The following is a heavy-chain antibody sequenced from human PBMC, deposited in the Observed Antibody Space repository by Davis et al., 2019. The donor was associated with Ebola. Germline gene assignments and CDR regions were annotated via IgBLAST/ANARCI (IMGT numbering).Heavy chain of an antibody. Sequence: GGSLRLSCAASGFIFSNYAMHWVRQAPGKGLEWVAVISYDGSNKYYADSVKGRFTISRDNSKNTLYLQMNSLRPEDTAVYYCVKTRSNWWNDALEIWGRGTMVIVSS. J-gene: IGHJ3*02. CDR1: GFIFSNYA. D-gene: IGHD2-8*02. CDR3: VKTRSNWWNDALEI. CDR2: ISYDGSNK. V-gene: IGHV3-30*18.